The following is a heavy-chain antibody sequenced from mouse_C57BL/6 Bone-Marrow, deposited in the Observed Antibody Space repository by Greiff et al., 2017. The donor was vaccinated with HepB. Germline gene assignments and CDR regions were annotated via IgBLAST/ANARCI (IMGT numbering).Heavy chain of an antibody. V-gene: IGHV1-55*01. Sequence: VQLQQPGAELVKPGASVKMSCKASGYTFTSYWITWVKQRPGQGLEWIGDIYPGSGSTNYNEKFKSKATLTVDTSSSTAYMQLSSLTSEDSAVYYCARTYDYDGDYFDYWGQGTTLTVSS. CDR3: ARTYDYDGDYFDY. D-gene: IGHD2-4*01. J-gene: IGHJ2*01. CDR1: GYTFTSYW. CDR2: IYPGSGST.